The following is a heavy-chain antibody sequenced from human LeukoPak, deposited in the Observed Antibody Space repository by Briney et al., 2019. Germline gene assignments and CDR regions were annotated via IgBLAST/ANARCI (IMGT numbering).Heavy chain of an antibody. Sequence: GGSLRLSCVASGYTFSSYGMHWVRQAPGKGRQWVAVIWYDESKKYYTDSVKGRFTISRDVSKNTLYLQMNSLRAEDSAMYYCARDGGIGLDYWGQGTLVTVSS. V-gene: IGHV3-33*01. CDR3: ARDGGIGLDY. J-gene: IGHJ4*02. CDR1: GYTFSSYG. CDR2: IWYDESKK. D-gene: IGHD2-21*01.